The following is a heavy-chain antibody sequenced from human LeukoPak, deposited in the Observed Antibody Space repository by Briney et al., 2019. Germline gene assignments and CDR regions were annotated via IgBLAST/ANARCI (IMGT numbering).Heavy chain of an antibody. Sequence: GGSLRLSCAASGFTFSSYAMHWVRQAPGKGLEWVAVISYDGSNKYYADSVKGRFTISRDNSKNTLYLQMNSLRAEDTAVYYCARAGKYSSSSSRGDFDYWGQGTLVTVSS. CDR3: ARAGKYSSSSSRGDFDY. CDR1: GFTFSSYA. CDR2: ISYDGSNK. J-gene: IGHJ4*02. V-gene: IGHV3-30*04. D-gene: IGHD6-6*01.